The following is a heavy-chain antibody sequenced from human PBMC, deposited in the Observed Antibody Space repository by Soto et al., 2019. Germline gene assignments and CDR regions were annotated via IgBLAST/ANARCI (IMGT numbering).Heavy chain of an antibody. CDR2: IYPGDSDT. D-gene: IGHD3-16*02. V-gene: IGHV5-51*01. Sequence: GESLNISLKGSGYSFTSYWIGWVRQMPGKGLEWMGIIYPGDSDTRYSPSFQGQVTSSADKSISTAYLQWSSLKASDTAMYYCARAIMITFGGVIVNPPXXGXXXXXQXTXXTVSS. CDR3: ARAIMITFGGVIVNPPXXGXXX. J-gene: IGHJ4*03. CDR1: GYSFTSYW.